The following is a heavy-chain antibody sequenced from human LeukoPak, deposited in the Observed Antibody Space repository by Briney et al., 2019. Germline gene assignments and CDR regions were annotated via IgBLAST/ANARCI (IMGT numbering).Heavy chain of an antibody. D-gene: IGHD5-18*01. CDR3: ARDSGDTGIDP. CDR1: GGSISSGGYY. J-gene: IGHJ5*02. Sequence: SETLSLTCTVSGGSISSGGYYWSWIRQHPGKSLEWIGYIYYSGSTYYNPSLKSRVTISVDTSKNQFSPKLSSVTAADTAVYYCARDSGDTGIDPWGQGTLVTVSS. V-gene: IGHV4-31*03. CDR2: IYYSGST.